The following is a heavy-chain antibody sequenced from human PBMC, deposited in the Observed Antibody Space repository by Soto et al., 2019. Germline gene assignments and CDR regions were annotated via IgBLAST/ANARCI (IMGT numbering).Heavy chain of an antibody. CDR3: ARDTPLGGWNFTPGGDS. J-gene: IGHJ5*01. CDR2: INHSGCST. CDR1: GYTFTSYY. Sequence: ASVKVSCKASGYTFTSYYMHWVRQAPGQGLEWMGIINHSGCSTSYEQKFQGRVTMTRDTSTSTVYMELSSLRPEDTAVYYCARDTPLGGWNFTPGGDSWGQGTQVTFSS. D-gene: IGHD1-7*01. V-gene: IGHV1-46*01.